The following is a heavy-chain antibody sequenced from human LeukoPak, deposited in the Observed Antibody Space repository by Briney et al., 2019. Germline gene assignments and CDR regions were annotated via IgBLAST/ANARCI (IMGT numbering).Heavy chain of an antibody. D-gene: IGHD2-15*01. V-gene: IGHV1-18*01. Sequence: ASVKVSCKASGYTFTSYGISWVRQAPGQGLEWMGGISAYNGNTNYAQKLQGRVTMTTDTSTSTAYMELRSLRSDDTAVYYCASGYCSGGSCYGPFDYWGQGTLVTVSS. CDR1: GYTFTSYG. CDR2: ISAYNGNT. CDR3: ASGYCSGGSCYGPFDY. J-gene: IGHJ4*02.